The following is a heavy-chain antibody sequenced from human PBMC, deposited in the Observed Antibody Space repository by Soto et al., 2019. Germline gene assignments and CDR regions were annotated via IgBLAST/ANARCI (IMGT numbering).Heavy chain of an antibody. V-gene: IGHV1-46*01. CDR1: GYTFTHYY. J-gene: IGHJ4*02. CDR2: INPASGST. D-gene: IGHD6-13*01. CDR3: ARYLAAGDY. Sequence: QVQLVQSGAEVKKPGASVKLSCRTSGYTFTHYYIHWVRQAPGQGLEWLAIINPASGSTNYAQDFQGRVTLTTATSTTTFYMELRGRRDEDTAIFYFARYLAAGDYWGQGTLVTVSS.